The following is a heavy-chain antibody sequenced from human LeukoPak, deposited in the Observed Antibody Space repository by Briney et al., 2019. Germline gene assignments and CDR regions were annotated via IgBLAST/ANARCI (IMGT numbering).Heavy chain of an antibody. V-gene: IGHV4-34*01. J-gene: IGHJ4*02. CDR2: VNHSGST. Sequence: SETLSLTCTVSGGSISSYYWSWIRQPPGKGLEWIGEVNHSGSTNYNPSLKSRVTISVDTSKNQFTLKLSSVTAADTAVYYCARGPPGVQLWLRAPLDYWGQGTLVTVSS. CDR3: ARGPPGVQLWLRAPLDY. D-gene: IGHD5-18*01. CDR1: GGSISSYY.